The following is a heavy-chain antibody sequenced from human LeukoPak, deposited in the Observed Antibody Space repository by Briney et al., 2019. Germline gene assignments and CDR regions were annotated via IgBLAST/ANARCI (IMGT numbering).Heavy chain of an antibody. CDR3: ARERDSDYGDY. CDR1: GFTFSSHW. Sequence: GGSLRLSCAASGFTFSSHWMTWVRQAPGKGLEWVANIKEDGTRKNYMDSVKGRFTISRDNAKNSLYLQMNSLRAEDTAVYYCARERDSDYGDYWGQGTLVTVSS. V-gene: IGHV3-7*03. CDR2: IKEDGTRK. J-gene: IGHJ4*02. D-gene: IGHD2/OR15-2a*01.